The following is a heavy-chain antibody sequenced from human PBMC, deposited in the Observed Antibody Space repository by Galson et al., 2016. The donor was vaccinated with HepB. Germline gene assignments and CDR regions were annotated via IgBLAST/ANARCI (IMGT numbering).Heavy chain of an antibody. CDR1: GFTLRSYW. V-gene: IGHV3-7*01. Sequence: SLRLSCAASGFTLRSYWMSWVRQAPGKGLEWVANINQDGSEKYSVDSVKGRFTISRDNGKNSLYLQMSSLRVEDTAVYYCAARTTDYGGVGRLHFWGQGTLVTVSS. CDR2: INQDGSEK. D-gene: IGHD4-23*01. J-gene: IGHJ4*02. CDR3: AARTTDYGGVGRLHF.